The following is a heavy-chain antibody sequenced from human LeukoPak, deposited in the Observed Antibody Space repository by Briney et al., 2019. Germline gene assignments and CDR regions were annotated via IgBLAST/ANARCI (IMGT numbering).Heavy chain of an antibody. Sequence: PGGSLRLSCEASGSIFSSYVMGWVRQAPGKGLEWVSSISVGGGDTFTADSVNGRFTISRDNSKNTLYLQMNSLRAEDTAVYYCARELWSDYWGQGTLVTVSS. D-gene: IGHD2-21*01. V-gene: IGHV3-23*01. J-gene: IGHJ4*02. CDR2: ISVGGGDT. CDR1: GSIFSSYV. CDR3: ARELWSDY.